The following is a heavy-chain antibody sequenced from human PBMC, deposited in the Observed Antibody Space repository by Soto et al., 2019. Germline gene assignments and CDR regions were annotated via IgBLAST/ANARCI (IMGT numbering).Heavy chain of an antibody. J-gene: IGHJ4*02. D-gene: IGHD6-19*01. V-gene: IGHV3-48*02. CDR1: GFTFSSYS. CDR2: ISSSSSTI. Sequence: GSLRLACAASGFTFSSYSMNWVRQAPGNGVKCGSYISSSSSTIYYADPVKGRFTISRHNAQNSLYLQMNILKDEDTAVYHCARGGDRPYLHGCWGQGTLVTGFS. CDR3: ARGGDRPYLHGC.